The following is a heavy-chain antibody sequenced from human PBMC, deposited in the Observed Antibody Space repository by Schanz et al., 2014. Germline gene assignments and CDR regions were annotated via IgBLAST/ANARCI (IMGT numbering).Heavy chain of an antibody. V-gene: IGHV3-11*01. Sequence: QVQLVESGGGLVKPGGSLRLSCAASGFTFSDYYMNWIRQAPGKGLEWVSYISNSGYTIYYADSVKGRFTISRDNAKNPLYLQMNSLRAEDTAVYYCARHPPPYSSSPYYWYYGMDVWGQGTTVTVSS. CDR1: GFTFSDYY. CDR3: ARHPPPYSSSPYYWYYGMDV. J-gene: IGHJ6*02. D-gene: IGHD6-6*01. CDR2: ISNSGYTI.